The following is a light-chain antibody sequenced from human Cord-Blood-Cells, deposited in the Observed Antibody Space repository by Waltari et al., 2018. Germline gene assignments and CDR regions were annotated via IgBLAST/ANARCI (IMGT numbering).Light chain of an antibody. V-gene: IGKV3-11*01. J-gene: IGKJ5*01. CDR2: DAS. CDR3: QQRSNWPL. CDR1: QSVSSY. Sequence: EIVLTQSPATLSLSPGERATLSCRASQSVSSYLAGYQQKPGQAPRLLIYDASNRATGIPARFSGSGSGTDFTLTISSLEPEDFAVYYCQQRSNWPLFGQGTRLEIK.